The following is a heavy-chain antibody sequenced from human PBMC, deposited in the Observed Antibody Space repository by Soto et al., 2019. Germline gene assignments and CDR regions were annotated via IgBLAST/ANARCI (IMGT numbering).Heavy chain of an antibody. CDR1: GFTFSRYG. Sequence: QVHLVESGGGVVQPGESLRLSCAASGFTFSRYGTHWVRQAPGKGLEWVAVISYDGGKKYYADSVKGRFTISRDNSQNTVYLQMNSLRSEDTAMYFCANVEGEAYPDFDYWGQGPLVTVSS. CDR3: ANVEGEAYPDFDY. D-gene: IGHD3-16*01. V-gene: IGHV3-30*18. CDR2: ISYDGGKK. J-gene: IGHJ4*02.